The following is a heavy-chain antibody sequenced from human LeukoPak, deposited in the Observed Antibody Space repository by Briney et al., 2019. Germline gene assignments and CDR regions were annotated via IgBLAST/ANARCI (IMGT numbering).Heavy chain of an antibody. D-gene: IGHD4-17*01. Sequence: GGSLRLSCAASGFTFSDYYMSWIRQAPGKGLEWVSYISSSGSTIYYADSVKGRSTISRDNAKNSLYLQMNSLRVEDTAVYYCARDSLSRGDYLGDFDYWGQGTLVTVSS. V-gene: IGHV3-11*04. CDR2: ISSSGSTI. J-gene: IGHJ4*02. CDR3: ARDSLSRGDYLGDFDY. CDR1: GFTFSDYY.